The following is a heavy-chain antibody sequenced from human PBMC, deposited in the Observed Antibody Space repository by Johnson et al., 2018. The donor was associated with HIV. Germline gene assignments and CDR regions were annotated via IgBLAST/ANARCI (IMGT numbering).Heavy chain of an antibody. D-gene: IGHD3-10*01. Sequence: VQLVESGGVVVQPGGSLRLSCAASGFTFDDYTMGWVRQAPGKGLEWVSSIDTTGDTYYPGSVRGRFTISRENAKNSLYLQMNNLRAGDSAVYYCVRASWFGAFDIWGQGTLVTVSS. V-gene: IGHV3-13*01. CDR3: VRASWFGAFDI. CDR2: IDTTGDT. J-gene: IGHJ3*02. CDR1: GFTFDDYT.